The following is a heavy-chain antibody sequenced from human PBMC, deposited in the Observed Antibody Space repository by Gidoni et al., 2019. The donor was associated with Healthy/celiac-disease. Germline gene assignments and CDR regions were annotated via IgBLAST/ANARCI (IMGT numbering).Heavy chain of an antibody. CDR3: ARRKRYQLLYRDAFDI. Sequence: QLQLQESGPGLVKPSETLSLPCTVSGGSISSSSYYWGWIRQPPGKGLEWIGSIYYSGSTYYNPSLKSRVTISVDTSKNQFSLKLSSVTAADTAVYYCARRKRYQLLYRDAFDIWGQGTMVTVSS. V-gene: IGHV4-39*01. CDR1: GGSISSSSYY. CDR2: IYYSGST. D-gene: IGHD2-2*02. J-gene: IGHJ3*02.